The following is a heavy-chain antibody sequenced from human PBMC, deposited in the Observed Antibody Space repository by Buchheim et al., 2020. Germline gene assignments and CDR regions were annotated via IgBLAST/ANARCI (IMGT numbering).Heavy chain of an antibody. V-gene: IGHV3-23*01. CDR1: GFTFSSYA. CDR2: MTSSGGNT. J-gene: IGHJ6*02. CDR3: AKIGHYYGSGNLYYYYGLDV. Sequence: EVQLLESGGGLVQPGGSLRLSCRASGFTFSSYAMSWVRQAPGMGLEWVSTMTSSGGNTYYADSVQGRFTVSRENSKNNLYLQMISLRAEDTAAYYCAKIGHYYGSGNLYYYYGLDVWGQGTT. D-gene: IGHD3-10*01.